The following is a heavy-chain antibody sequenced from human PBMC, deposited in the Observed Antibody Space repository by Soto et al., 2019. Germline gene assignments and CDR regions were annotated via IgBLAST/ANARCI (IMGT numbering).Heavy chain of an antibody. CDR1: GGSFSGYY. V-gene: IGHV4-34*01. CDR3: ARGGYCSSTSCKSPYYYYYMDV. D-gene: IGHD2-2*01. Sequence: TLSLTCAVYGGSFSGYYWSWIRQPPGKGLEWIGEINHSGSTNYNPSLKSRVTISVDTSKNQFSLKLSSVTAADTAVYYCARGGYCSSTSCKSPYYYYYMDVWGKGTTVTVSS. J-gene: IGHJ6*03. CDR2: INHSGST.